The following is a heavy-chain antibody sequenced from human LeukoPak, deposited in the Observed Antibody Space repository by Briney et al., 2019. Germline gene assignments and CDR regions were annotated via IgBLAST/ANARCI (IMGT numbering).Heavy chain of an antibody. CDR3: ARDEAAYYYDSSGYYEDY. CDR1: GFTFSIYW. CDR2: ISGSGGST. J-gene: IGHJ4*02. V-gene: IGHV3-23*01. D-gene: IGHD3-22*01. Sequence: GGSLRLSCAASGFTFSIYWMNWVRQAPGKGLEWVSAISGSGGSTYYADSVKGRFTISRDNSKNTLYLQMNSLRAEDTAVYYCARDEAAYYYDSSGYYEDYWGQGTLVTVSS.